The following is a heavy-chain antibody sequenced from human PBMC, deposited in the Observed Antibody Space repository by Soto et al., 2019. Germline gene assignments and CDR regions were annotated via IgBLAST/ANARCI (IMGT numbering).Heavy chain of an antibody. CDR2: ISAHNGNT. Sequence: QIHLVQSGAEVKKPEASVKVSCKASGYTFTSYGITWVRQAPGQGLEWMGWISAHNGNTDYAQKLQGGVIVTRDTSTSTAYMELRRLISDGSAVYYCARGRYGDYWGQGALVTVSS. CDR1: GYTFTSYG. CDR3: ARGRYGDY. V-gene: IGHV1-18*01. J-gene: IGHJ4*02. D-gene: IGHD1-1*01.